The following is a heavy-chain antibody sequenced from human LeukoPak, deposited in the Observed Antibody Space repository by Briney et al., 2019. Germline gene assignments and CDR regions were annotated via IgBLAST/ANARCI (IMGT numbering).Heavy chain of an antibody. J-gene: IGHJ4*02. CDR2: IYHSGST. D-gene: IGHD3-22*01. CDR3: VRDASSGGHY. Sequence: SETLSLTCAVSGYSISSGYYWGWIRQPPGKGLEWIGSIYHSGSTYYNPSLKSRVTISVDTSKNQFSLKLTSVTAADTAVYYCVRDASSGGHYWGQGTLVTVSS. CDR1: GYSISSGYY. V-gene: IGHV4-38-2*02.